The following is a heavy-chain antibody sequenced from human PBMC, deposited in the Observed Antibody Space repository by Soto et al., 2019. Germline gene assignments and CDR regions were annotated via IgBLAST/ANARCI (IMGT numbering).Heavy chain of an antibody. V-gene: IGHV4-59*01. D-gene: IGHD2-15*01. CDR3: ARYVVDIVVVVDANDAFDI. J-gene: IGHJ3*02. Sequence: PSETLSLTCTVSGGSISSYYWSWIRQPPGKGLEWIGYIYYSGSTNYNPSLKSRVTISVDTSKNQFSLKLSSVTAADTAVYYCARYVVDIVVVVDANDAFDIWGQGTMVTVSS. CDR2: IYYSGST. CDR1: GGSISSYY.